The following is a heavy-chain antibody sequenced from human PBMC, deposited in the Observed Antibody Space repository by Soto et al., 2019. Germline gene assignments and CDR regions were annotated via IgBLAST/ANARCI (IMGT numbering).Heavy chain of an antibody. D-gene: IGHD1-26*01. CDR1: GFTFSTYG. Sequence: QVQLVESGGGVVQPGRSLRLSCAASGFTFSTYGMHWVRQAPGKGLEWVALIWFDGSNKYYADSVEGRLTISRDNSKNTLYLKLNSLRAEDTAVYYCAREVTLFVGAIKTNYFDYWGQGALVAVS. V-gene: IGHV3-33*01. J-gene: IGHJ4*02. CDR3: AREVTLFVGAIKTNYFDY. CDR2: IWFDGSNK.